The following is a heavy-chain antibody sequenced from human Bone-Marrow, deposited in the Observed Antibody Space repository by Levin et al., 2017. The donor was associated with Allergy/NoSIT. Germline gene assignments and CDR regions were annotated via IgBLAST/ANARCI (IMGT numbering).Heavy chain of an antibody. D-gene: IGHD6-19*01. CDR1: GFTFSSYG. J-gene: IGHJ5*02. Sequence: GGSLRLSCAASGFTFSSYGMHWVRQAPGKGLEWVAVISYDGSNKYYADSVKGRFTISRDNSKNTLYLQMNSLRAEDTAVYYCAKVSAVAGNNWFDPWGQGTLVTVSS. CDR3: AKVSAVAGNNWFDP. V-gene: IGHV3-30*18. CDR2: ISYDGSNK.